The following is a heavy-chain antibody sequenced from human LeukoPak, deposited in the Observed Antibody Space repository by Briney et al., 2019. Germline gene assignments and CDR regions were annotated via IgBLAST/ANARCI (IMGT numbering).Heavy chain of an antibody. Sequence: GGSLRLSCAASGFTFSNHIISWVRQAPGKGLEWVANMRQDGSDKYYVDFVKGRFTISRDNAKNSLYLQINSLRAEDTAVYYCAREGNAFDIWGQGTMVSVSS. CDR2: MRQDGSDK. V-gene: IGHV3-7*01. J-gene: IGHJ3*02. CDR1: GFTFSNHI. D-gene: IGHD1-1*01. CDR3: AREGNAFDI.